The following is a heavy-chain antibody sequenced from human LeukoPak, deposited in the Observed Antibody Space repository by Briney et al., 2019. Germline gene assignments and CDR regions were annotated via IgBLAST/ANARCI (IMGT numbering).Heavy chain of an antibody. V-gene: IGHV4-38-2*02. D-gene: IGHD1-26*01. J-gene: IGHJ4*02. CDR3: ARGKSRGSHIDY. CDR2: IYHSGST. Sequence: SETLSLTCTVSTYSIGSGYYWGWIRQPPGKGLEWIGSIYHSGSTYYNPSLKSRVTIPVDTSKNQFSLKLRSVTAADTAVYYCARGKSRGSHIDYWGQGTLVTVSS. CDR1: TYSIGSGYY.